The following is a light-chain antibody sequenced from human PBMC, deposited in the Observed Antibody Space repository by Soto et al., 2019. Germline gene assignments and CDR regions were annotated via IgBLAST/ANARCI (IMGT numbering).Light chain of an antibody. J-gene: IGKJ1*01. CDR2: GVS. Sequence: EIVLTQSPATLSLSPGDRATLSCRASQSVRSDYFAWYQQKPGQPPRVILFGVSTRATAIPDRFSGSGSGTDFTLTISRLEPEDFAVYYCHQSGDSPTFGQGTKVDIK. CDR3: HQSGDSPT. CDR1: QSVRSDY. V-gene: IGKV3-20*01.